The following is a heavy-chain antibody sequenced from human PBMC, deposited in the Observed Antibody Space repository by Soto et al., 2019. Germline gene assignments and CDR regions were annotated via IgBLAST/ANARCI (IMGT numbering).Heavy chain of an antibody. CDR1: GFSFSSYA. CDR3: ASLDYYDSSGYPDY. CDR2: ISYDGSNK. D-gene: IGHD3-22*01. Sequence: QVQLVESGGGVVQPGRSLRLSCAASGFSFSSYAMHWVRQAPIKGLEWVAVISYDGSNKYYADSVKGRFTISRDNSKNTLYLQMNSLRAEDTAVYYCASLDYYDSSGYPDYWGQGTLVTVSS. J-gene: IGHJ4*02. V-gene: IGHV3-30-3*01.